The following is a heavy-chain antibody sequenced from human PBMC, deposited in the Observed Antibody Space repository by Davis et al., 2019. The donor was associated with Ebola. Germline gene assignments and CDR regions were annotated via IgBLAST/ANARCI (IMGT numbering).Heavy chain of an antibody. CDR1: GGSFSDYY. CDR3: ATLPRYSSSYPVY. D-gene: IGHD6-6*01. J-gene: IGHJ4*02. V-gene: IGHV4-34*01. CDR2: IRQDGDT. Sequence: PSETLSLTCAFYGGSFSDYYWNWIRQPPGQGLAWIGEIRQDGDTNFNPALRSRVTLSVDTSKNQVSLTLKSLTAADTAIYFCATLPRYSSSYPVYWGQGSLVTVSS.